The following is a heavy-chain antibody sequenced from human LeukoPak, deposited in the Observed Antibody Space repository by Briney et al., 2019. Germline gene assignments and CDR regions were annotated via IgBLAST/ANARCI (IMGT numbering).Heavy chain of an antibody. D-gene: IGHD3-22*01. V-gene: IGHV3-30-3*01. CDR3: VKRGYYDSSGYYPGYYFDY. CDR1: GFTFSTYA. CDR2: ISYDGTNK. J-gene: IGHJ4*02. Sequence: GGSLRLSCAASGFTFSTYAMHWVRQAPGKGLEWVAFISYDGTNKYCADSVKGRFTISRDNSKNTLYLQMNSLRAEDTALYYCVKRGYYDSSGYYPGYYFDYWGQGTLVTVSS.